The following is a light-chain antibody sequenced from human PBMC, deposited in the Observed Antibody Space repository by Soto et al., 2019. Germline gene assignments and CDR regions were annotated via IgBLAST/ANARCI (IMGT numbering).Light chain of an antibody. CDR3: QQFYSSPLT. J-gene: IGKJ4*01. Sequence: DIVMTQSPDSLAVSLGERAAINCKSGQSILYTSNNKNYLAWYQQKPGQPPQLLIYLASTRASGVPDRFSGSGSGTNFTLTISSLQAEDVAVYYCQQFYSSPLTFGGGTKVEIK. CDR1: QSILYTSNNKNY. V-gene: IGKV4-1*01. CDR2: LAS.